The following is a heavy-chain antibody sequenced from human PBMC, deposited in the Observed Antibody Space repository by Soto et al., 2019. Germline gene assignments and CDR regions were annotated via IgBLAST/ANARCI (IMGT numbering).Heavy chain of an antibody. CDR2: IIPIFGTA. Sequence: GASVKVSCKASGGTFSSYAISWVRQAPGQGLEWMGGIIPIFGTANYAQKSQGRVTITADESTSTAYMGLSSLRSEDTAVYYCATATGRDGYGGLGSSYKPTAFDIWGQGTMVTVSS. D-gene: IGHD5-12*01. CDR1: GGTFSSYA. J-gene: IGHJ3*02. CDR3: ATATGRDGYGGLGSSYKPTAFDI. V-gene: IGHV1-69*13.